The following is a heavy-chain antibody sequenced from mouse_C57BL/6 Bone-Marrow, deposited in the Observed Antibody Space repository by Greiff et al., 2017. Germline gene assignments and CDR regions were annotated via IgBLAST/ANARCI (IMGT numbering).Heavy chain of an antibody. CDR1: GFTFSDYY. D-gene: IGHD1-1*01. CDR2: INYDGSST. V-gene: IGHV5-16*01. CDR3: ARDLRGRLDY. J-gene: IGHJ2*01. Sequence: DVQLVESEGGLVQPGSSMKLSCTASGFTFSDYYMAWVRQVPEKGLEWVANINYDGSSTYYLDSLKSRFIISRDNAKNILYLQMSSLKSEDTATYYCARDLRGRLDYWGQGTTLTVSS.